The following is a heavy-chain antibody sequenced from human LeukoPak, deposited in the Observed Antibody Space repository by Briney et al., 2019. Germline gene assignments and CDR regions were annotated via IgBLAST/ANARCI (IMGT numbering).Heavy chain of an antibody. J-gene: IGHJ3*02. CDR3: AKGKVNHDGAFDI. CDR2: ISASGHST. D-gene: IGHD1-14*01. V-gene: IGHV3-23*01. CDR1: GFSFSSYA. Sequence: GGSLRLSCAASGFSFSSYAMSWVRQAPGKGLEWVSTISASGHSTYYAASVKGRFTISRDNSQHTLSLQMNSLRAEDAALYYCAKGKVNHDGAFDIWGQGTMVTVSS.